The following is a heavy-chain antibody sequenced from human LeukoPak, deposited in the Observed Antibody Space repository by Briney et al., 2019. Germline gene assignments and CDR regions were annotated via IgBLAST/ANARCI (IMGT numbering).Heavy chain of an antibody. CDR1: GFTFSSYS. CDR2: ISWDSGSI. Sequence: TGGSLRLSCAASGFTFSSYSMNWVRQAPGKGLEWVSGISWDSGSIGYADSVKGRFTISRDNAKNSLYLQMNSLRAEDMALYYCAKDTLGGGSYRVGAFDIWGQGTMVTVSS. J-gene: IGHJ3*02. V-gene: IGHV3-9*03. D-gene: IGHD1-26*01. CDR3: AKDTLGGGSYRVGAFDI.